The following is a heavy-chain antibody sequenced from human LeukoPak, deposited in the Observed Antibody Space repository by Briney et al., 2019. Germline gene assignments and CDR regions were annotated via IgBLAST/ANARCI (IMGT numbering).Heavy chain of an antibody. CDR1: GYTFTGYY. CDR3: ATTLHIVVVTWHAFDI. D-gene: IGHD2-21*02. CDR2: INPNSGGT. J-gene: IGHJ3*02. Sequence: ASVKVSCKASGYTFTGYYIHWVRQAPGQGLKWMGWINPNSGGTNYAPTFQGRVTMTRGTSISTAYMELSRLTSDDTTIYYCATTLHIVVVTWHAFDIWGQGTMVTVSS. V-gene: IGHV1-2*02.